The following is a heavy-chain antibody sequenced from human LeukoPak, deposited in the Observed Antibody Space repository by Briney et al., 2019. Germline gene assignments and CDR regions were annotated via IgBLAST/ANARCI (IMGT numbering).Heavy chain of an antibody. D-gene: IGHD2-2*01. CDR2: IIPIFGTA. V-gene: IGHV1-69*06. J-gene: IGHJ5*02. CDR1: GGTFSSYA. CDR3: ARDCSSSGCP. Sequence: SVKVSCKASGGTFSSYAISWVRQAPGQGLEWMGGIIPIFGTANYAQKFQGRVTITADTSASTAYMELSSLRSEDTAVYSCARDCSSSGCPWGQGTLVTVSS.